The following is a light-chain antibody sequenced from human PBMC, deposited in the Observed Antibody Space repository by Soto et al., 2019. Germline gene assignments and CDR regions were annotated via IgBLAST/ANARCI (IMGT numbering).Light chain of an antibody. CDR3: SSYTRSSTLYVV. CDR1: SSDVGGYNY. Sequence: QSVLTQPASVSGSPGQSITISCTGTSSDVGGYNYVSWYQQQPGKAPKLMIYDVSNRPSGVSNRFSGSKSGNTASLTISGLQSDDEADYYCSSYTRSSTLYVVFGGGTKSPS. V-gene: IGLV2-14*01. CDR2: DVS. J-gene: IGLJ2*01.